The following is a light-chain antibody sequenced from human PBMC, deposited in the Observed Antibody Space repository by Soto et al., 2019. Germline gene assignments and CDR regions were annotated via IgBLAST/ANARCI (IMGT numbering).Light chain of an antibody. CDR3: CSYAGSYTVI. CDR2: DVT. Sequence: QSALTQPRSVSGSPGQSVTISCTGTSSDVGAYNYVSWYQHHPGKVPKLMIYDVTKRPSGVPDRFSGSKSGNTASLTISGLQADDEADYYCCSYAGSYTVIFGGGTQLTVL. CDR1: SSDVGAYNY. J-gene: IGLJ2*01. V-gene: IGLV2-11*01.